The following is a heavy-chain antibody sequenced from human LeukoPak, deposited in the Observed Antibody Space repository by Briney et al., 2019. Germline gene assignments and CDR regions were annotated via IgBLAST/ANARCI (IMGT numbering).Heavy chain of an antibody. CDR2: ISYSGST. D-gene: IGHD3-22*01. Sequence: SETLSLTCTVSGGSISSYFWSWIRQPPGKGLEWIGYISYSGSTNYNPSLKSRVTISVDTSKNQFSLKLSSVTAADTAVYYCARRDSSGYSNWFDPWGQGTLVTVSS. V-gene: IGHV4-59*08. CDR1: GGSISSYF. CDR3: ARRDSSGYSNWFDP. J-gene: IGHJ5*02.